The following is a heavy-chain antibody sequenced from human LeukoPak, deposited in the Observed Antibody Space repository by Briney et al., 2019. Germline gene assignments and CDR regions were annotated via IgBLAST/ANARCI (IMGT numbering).Heavy chain of an antibody. Sequence: GRSLRLSCAASGFTVSSNYMSWVRQAPGKGLEWVSVIYSGGSTYYADSVKGRFTISRDNSKNTLYLQMNSLRAEDTAVYYCARLDSSGYQGTNYYFDYWGQGTLVTVSS. CDR3: ARLDSSGYQGTNYYFDY. CDR2: IYSGGST. V-gene: IGHV3-66*01. D-gene: IGHD3-22*01. J-gene: IGHJ4*02. CDR1: GFTVSSNY.